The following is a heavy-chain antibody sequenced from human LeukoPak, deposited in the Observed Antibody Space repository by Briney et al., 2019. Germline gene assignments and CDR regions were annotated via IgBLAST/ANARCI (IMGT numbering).Heavy chain of an antibody. D-gene: IGHD1-26*01. CDR2: INSDGSRT. CDR3: ARALGSYSDY. J-gene: IGHJ4*02. CDR1: GFTFSSYS. V-gene: IGHV3-74*01. Sequence: GGSLRLSCAASGFTFSSYSMNWVRQAPGKGLEWVSRINSDGSRTIYADSVKGRFTISRDNAKNTLYLQMNSLRVEDTAVYYCARALGSYSDYWGQGTLVTVSS.